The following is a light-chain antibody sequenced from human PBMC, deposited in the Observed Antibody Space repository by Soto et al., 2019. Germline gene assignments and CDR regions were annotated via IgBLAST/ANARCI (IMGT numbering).Light chain of an antibody. CDR2: GAS. CDR1: QSVSSTY. CDR3: QQYGSSSWT. J-gene: IGKJ1*01. Sequence: IVMTQSPGTLSLSPAERATLSCRASQSVSSTYLAWYQQQPGQAPRLLIYGASNRATGIPDRFSGSGSGTDFTLTISRLEPEDFAVYYCQQYGSSSWTFGQGTKVDI. V-gene: IGKV3-20*01.